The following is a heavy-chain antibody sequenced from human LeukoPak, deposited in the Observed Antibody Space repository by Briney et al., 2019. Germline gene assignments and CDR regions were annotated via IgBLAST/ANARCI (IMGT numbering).Heavy chain of an antibody. D-gene: IGHD6-19*01. CDR2: INSDARNT. J-gene: IGHJ3*02. V-gene: IGHV3-74*01. CDR1: GFTFSSYW. CDR3: TRRQWRDAFDI. Sequence: QPGGSLRLSCAASGFTFSSYWMHWVRQAPGKGPVWVSRINSDARNTNYADSVKGRFTISRDNAKNSLYLQMNSLRDEDTAVYYCTRRQWRDAFDIWGQGTVATVSS.